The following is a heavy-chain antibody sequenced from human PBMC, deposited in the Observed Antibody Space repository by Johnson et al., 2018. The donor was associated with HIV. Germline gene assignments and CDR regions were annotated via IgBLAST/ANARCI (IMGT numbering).Heavy chain of an antibody. CDR3: ARDVTKDAFDI. Sequence: VQLVESGGGVVQPGRSLRLSCVASGFTFSDYAVHWVRQAPGKGLEWISTINWNGGRTGYVDSLKGRFTISRDNAKNTLYLQMNSLRAEDTAVYYCARDVTKDAFDIWGQGTMVTVSS. CDR2: INWNGGRT. CDR1: GFTFSDYA. V-gene: IGHV3-20*04. J-gene: IGHJ3*02. D-gene: IGHD4-17*01.